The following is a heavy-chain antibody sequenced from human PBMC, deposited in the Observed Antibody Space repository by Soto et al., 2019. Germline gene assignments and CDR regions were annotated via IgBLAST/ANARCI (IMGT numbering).Heavy chain of an antibody. CDR3: AKAGFWSGYYSLDDY. J-gene: IGHJ4*02. CDR1: GFTFDDYA. D-gene: IGHD3-3*01. CDR2: ISWNSGSI. Sequence: EVQLVESGGGLVQPGRSLRLSCAASGFTFDDYAMHWVRQAPGKGLEWVSGISWNSGSIGYADSVKGRFTISRDNAKNSLYLQMNSLRAEDTALYYCAKAGFWSGYYSLDDYWGQGTLVTVSS. V-gene: IGHV3-9*01.